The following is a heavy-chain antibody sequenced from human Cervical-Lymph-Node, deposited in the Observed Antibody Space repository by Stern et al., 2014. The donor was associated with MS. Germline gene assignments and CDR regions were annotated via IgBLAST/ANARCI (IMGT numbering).Heavy chain of an antibody. CDR1: GYTFTTYW. CDR2: IYPRDSDA. V-gene: IGHV5-51*01. Sequence: EDQLVESGAEVKKPGESLKISCTASGYTFTTYWIRWVRQVSGKGLEWIGLIYPRDSDARLSPSFQGQVTISIDKSITTAYLQWSSLKASDTAMYYCARRGPAAEIDFWGQGTLVTVSS. CDR3: ARRGPAAEIDF. D-gene: IGHD6-13*01. J-gene: IGHJ4*02.